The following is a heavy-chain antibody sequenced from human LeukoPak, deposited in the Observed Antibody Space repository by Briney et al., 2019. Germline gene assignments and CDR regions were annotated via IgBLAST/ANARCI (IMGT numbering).Heavy chain of an antibody. V-gene: IGHV3-21*01. CDR2: ISSSSSYI. J-gene: IGHJ4*02. CDR3: ARGLGGSAAANFDY. Sequence: PGGSLRLSCAASGFTFSSYSMNWVRQAPGKGLEWVSSISSSSSYIYYADSVKGRFTISRDNAKNPLYLQMNSLRAEDTAVYYCARGLGGSAAANFDYWGQGTLVTVSS. D-gene: IGHD6-13*01. CDR1: GFTFSSYS.